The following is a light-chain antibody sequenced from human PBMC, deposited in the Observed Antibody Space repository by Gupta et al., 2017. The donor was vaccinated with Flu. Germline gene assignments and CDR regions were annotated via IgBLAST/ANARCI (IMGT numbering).Light chain of an antibody. CDR2: SNN. Sequence: QSVPTPPSSVSGARGQWATTSCSGSSSNIGGSSHVHWYQPLPATAPRLLIYSNNKRPAGVPDLFSGSKAGTSASLAITGLQAEEESDYYCQSYDSSQTGSVFGGGTKLTVL. J-gene: IGLJ2*01. V-gene: IGLV1-40*01. CDR3: QSYDSSQTGSV. CDR1: SSNIGGSSH.